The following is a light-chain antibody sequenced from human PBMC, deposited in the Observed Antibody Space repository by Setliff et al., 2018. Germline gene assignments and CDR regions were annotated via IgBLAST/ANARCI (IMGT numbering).Light chain of an antibody. Sequence: QSALTQPRSVSGSPGQSVTISCTGTSSDVGGYDYVSWFQQHPGKAPKLMISDVSKRPSGVPDRFSGSKSGNTASLAITGLQAEDEADYYCQSYDSSLSGSVFGTGTKVTVL. CDR2: DVS. CDR3: QSYDSSLSGSV. V-gene: IGLV2-11*01. CDR1: SSDVGGYDY. J-gene: IGLJ1*01.